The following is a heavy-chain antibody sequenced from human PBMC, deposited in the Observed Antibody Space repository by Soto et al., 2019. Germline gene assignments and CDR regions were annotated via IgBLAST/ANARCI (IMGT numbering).Heavy chain of an antibody. CDR2: INAGNGNT. Sequence: ASVKVSCKASGYTFTSYAMHWVRQAPGQRLEWMGWINAGNGNTKYSQKFQGRVTITRDTSASTAYMELSSLRSEDTAVYYCARAWAGYCSDDSCSPKYFQHWGQGTLVTVSS. D-gene: IGHD2-15*01. V-gene: IGHV1-3*01. J-gene: IGHJ1*01. CDR1: GYTFTSYA. CDR3: ARAWAGYCSDDSCSPKYFQH.